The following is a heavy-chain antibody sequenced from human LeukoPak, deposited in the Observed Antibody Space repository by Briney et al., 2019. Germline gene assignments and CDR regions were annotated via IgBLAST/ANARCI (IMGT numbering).Heavy chain of an antibody. CDR3: ASGRGLYSFYAFDI. CDR1: GGSISSYY. D-gene: IGHD5-18*01. J-gene: IGHJ3*02. CDR2: IYYSGST. V-gene: IGHV4-59*01. Sequence: SETLSLTCTVSGGSISSYYWSWIRQPPGKGLEWIGYIYYSGSTDYNPPLRSRVTISVDTSKSQFPLKLSSVTAADTAVYYCASGRGLYSFYAFDIWGQGTMVTVSS.